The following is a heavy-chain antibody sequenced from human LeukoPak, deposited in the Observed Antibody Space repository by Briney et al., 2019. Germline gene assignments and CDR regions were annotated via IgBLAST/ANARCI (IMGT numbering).Heavy chain of an antibody. CDR1: GFTFDDYA. D-gene: IGHD2-21*01. CDR3: AKDTSPVGGDFDY. J-gene: IGHJ4*02. V-gene: IGHV3-9*01. Sequence: SLRLSCAASGFTFDDYAMHWVRQAPGKGLEWVSGISWNSGSIGYADSVKGRFTISRDNAKDSLYLQMNSLRAEDTALYYCAKDTSPVGGDFDYWGQGTLVTVSS. CDR2: ISWNSGSI.